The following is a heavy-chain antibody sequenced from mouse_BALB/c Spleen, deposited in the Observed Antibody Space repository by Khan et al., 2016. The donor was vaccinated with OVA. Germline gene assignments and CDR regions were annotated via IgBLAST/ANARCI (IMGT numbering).Heavy chain of an antibody. J-gene: IGHJ3*01. V-gene: IGHV5-9-1*01. CDR1: GFTFSSFV. CDR2: ISSAATYT. CDR3: TTGNYGWFAY. Sequence: EVELVESGGGLVEPGGSLKLSCAASGFTFSSFVMSWVRQTPEKRLEWVATISSAATYTNYPDSVKGRFTISRDNAKNTLYLQMNSLRSDEAAIYYCTTGNYGWFAYWGQGTLVTVST. D-gene: IGHD2-1*01.